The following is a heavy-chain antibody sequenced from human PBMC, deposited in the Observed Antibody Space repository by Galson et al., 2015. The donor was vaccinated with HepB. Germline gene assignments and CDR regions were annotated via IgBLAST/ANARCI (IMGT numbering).Heavy chain of an antibody. Sequence: SVKVSCKASGGTFSSYAISWVRQAPGQGLEWMGGIIPIFGTANYAQKFQGRVTITADESTSTAYMELSSLRSEDTAVYYCAREPAIAAAAFDYWGQGTLVTVSS. J-gene: IGHJ4*02. CDR3: AREPAIAAAAFDY. CDR2: IIPIFGTA. V-gene: IGHV1-69*13. CDR1: GGTFSSYA. D-gene: IGHD6-13*01.